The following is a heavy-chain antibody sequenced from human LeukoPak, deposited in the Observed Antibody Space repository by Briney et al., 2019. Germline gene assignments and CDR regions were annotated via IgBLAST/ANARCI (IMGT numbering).Heavy chain of an antibody. V-gene: IGHV3-20*04. Sequence: GGSLRLSCAASGFTFDDYGMSWVRQAPGKGLEWVSGINWNGGSTGYADSVKGRFTISRDNAKNSLYLQMNSLRAGDTALYYCARYYGDPPNYYYYMDVWGKGTTVTVSS. CDR1: GFTFDDYG. J-gene: IGHJ6*03. CDR2: INWNGGST. D-gene: IGHD4-17*01. CDR3: ARYYGDPPNYYYYMDV.